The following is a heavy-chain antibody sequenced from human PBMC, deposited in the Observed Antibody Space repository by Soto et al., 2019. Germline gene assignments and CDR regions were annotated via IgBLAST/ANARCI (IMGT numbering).Heavy chain of an antibody. D-gene: IGHD6-13*01. Sequence: GGSLRLSCAASGFTFSSYGMHWVRQAPGKGLEWVAVISYDGSNKYYADSVKGRFTISRDNSKNTLYLQMNSLRAEDTAVYYCAKDLDSSPYYGTDVWGQGTTVTVSS. J-gene: IGHJ6*02. CDR1: GFTFSSYG. CDR3: AKDLDSSPYYGTDV. V-gene: IGHV3-30*18. CDR2: ISYDGSNK.